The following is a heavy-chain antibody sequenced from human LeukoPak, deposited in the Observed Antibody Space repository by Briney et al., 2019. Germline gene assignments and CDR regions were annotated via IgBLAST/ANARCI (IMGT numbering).Heavy chain of an antibody. CDR2: ISYDGSLN. J-gene: IGHJ4*02. D-gene: IGHD3-9*01. CDR1: GFTFSTYA. CDR3: ARDTINYDILTGFRY. Sequence: GGSLRLSCAVSGFTFSTYAMHWVRQAPGKVLEWVAAISYDGSLNYYADSVKGRFTISSDNSKNTLYLQMNSLRAEDTAVYYCARDTINYDILTGFRYWGQGTLVTVSS. V-gene: IGHV3-30*03.